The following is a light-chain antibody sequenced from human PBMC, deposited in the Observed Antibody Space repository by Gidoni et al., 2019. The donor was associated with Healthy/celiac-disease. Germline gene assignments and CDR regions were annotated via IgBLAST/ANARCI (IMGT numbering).Light chain of an antibody. CDR1: QSISSY. Sequence: IQMTQSPSSLSASVGDRATITCRASQSISSYLNWYQQKPGKAPKLLIYAASSLQSGVPSRFSGSGSGTDFTLTISSLQPEDFATYYCQQSYSTRWTFGQGTKVEIK. V-gene: IGKV1-39*01. CDR2: AAS. CDR3: QQSYSTRWT. J-gene: IGKJ1*01.